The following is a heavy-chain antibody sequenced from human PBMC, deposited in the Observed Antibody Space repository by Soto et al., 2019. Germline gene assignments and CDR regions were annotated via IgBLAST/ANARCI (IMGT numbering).Heavy chain of an antibody. CDR1: GFTFTSSA. V-gene: IGHV1-58*01. Sequence: SVKVSCKASGFTFTSSAVQWVRQARGQRLEWIGWIVVGSGNTNYAQKFQERVTITRDMSTSTAYMEQRSLRSDDTAVYYCARRGYSSGWYWFDPWGQGTLVTVSS. J-gene: IGHJ5*02. CDR3: ARRGYSSGWYWFDP. CDR2: IVVGSGNT. D-gene: IGHD6-19*01.